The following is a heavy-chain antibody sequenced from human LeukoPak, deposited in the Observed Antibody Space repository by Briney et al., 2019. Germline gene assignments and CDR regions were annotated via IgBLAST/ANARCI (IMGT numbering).Heavy chain of an antibody. V-gene: IGHV3-23*01. Sequence: GGSLRLSCAASGFTFGSYAMSWVRQAPGKGLEWVSGIIGSGGTTYYADSVKGRFTISRDNSKNTLYLQMNSLRAEDTAVYYCAKGDSSSWLFDYWGQGTLVTVSS. J-gene: IGHJ4*02. D-gene: IGHD6-13*01. CDR2: IIGSGGTT. CDR3: AKGDSSSWLFDY. CDR1: GFTFGSYA.